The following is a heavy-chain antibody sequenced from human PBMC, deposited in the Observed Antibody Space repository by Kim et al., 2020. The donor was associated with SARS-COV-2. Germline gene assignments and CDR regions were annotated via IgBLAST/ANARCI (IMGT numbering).Heavy chain of an antibody. CDR2: FDPEDGET. J-gene: IGHJ4*02. CDR3: ATVSIVGATISYFDY. CDR1: GYTLTELS. V-gene: IGHV1-24*01. D-gene: IGHD1-26*01. Sequence: ASVKVSCKVSGYTLTELSMHWVRQAPGKGLEWMGGFDPEDGETIYAQKFQGRVTMTEDTSTDTAYMELSSLRSEDTAVYYCATVSIVGATISYFDYWGQGTLVTVSS.